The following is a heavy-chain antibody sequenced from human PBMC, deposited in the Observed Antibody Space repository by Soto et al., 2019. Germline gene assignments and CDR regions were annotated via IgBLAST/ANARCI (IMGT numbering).Heavy chain of an antibody. CDR2: INESGST. D-gene: IGHD1-1*01. CDR1: GQSFSGHS. Sequence: QVQLQQWGAGLVKPSETLSLSCAVYGQSFSGHSWAWIRQPPGKGLEWIGEINESGSTYYNPSLTRRVPISTDTSMNQFSLKLSSVSAADTAAYFCARGSGIVALPGELEDVKYDYWGQGTLVNVSS. J-gene: IGHJ4*02. V-gene: IGHV4-34*01. CDR3: ARGSGIVALPGELEDVKYDY.